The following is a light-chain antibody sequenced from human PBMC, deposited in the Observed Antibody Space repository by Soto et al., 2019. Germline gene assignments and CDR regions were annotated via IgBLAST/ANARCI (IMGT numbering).Light chain of an antibody. CDR1: QTISSW. V-gene: IGKV1-5*01. CDR3: QHRVT. Sequence: IQLTPSPSTLSGSVGDRVTITCRASQTISSWLAWYQQKPGKAPKLLIYDASSLESGVPARFSSSVSVTDFTLTISSLQPEGFATYYCQHRVTFGQGTRLEI. CDR2: DAS. J-gene: IGKJ5*01.